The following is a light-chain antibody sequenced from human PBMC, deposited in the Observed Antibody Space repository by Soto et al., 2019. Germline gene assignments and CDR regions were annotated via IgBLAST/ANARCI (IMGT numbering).Light chain of an antibody. J-gene: IGLJ3*02. Sequence: QSVLTQPPSVSGAPGQRVTLSCTGTRSNIGAGYDVHWYQQIPGTAPKLLIYRNHDRPSGVPDRFSGSKSGTSASLTITGLQAEDEADYYCQSYDTSVSGARVFGGGTKLTVL. CDR1: RSNIGAGYD. CDR3: QSYDTSVSGARV. V-gene: IGLV1-40*01. CDR2: RNH.